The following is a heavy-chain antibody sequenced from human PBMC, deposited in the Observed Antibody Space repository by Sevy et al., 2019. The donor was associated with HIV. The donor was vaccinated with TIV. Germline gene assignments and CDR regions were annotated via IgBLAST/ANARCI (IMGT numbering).Heavy chain of an antibody. J-gene: IGHJ4*02. Sequence: GGSLRLSCAASGFTFSSYALLWVRQAPGKGLEWVSLISYDGSKKYYSDSVKGRFAISRDESKTTLFPQMNSLRSEDTAIYYCARVGVSYCTDDCYHRFDYWGRGTLVTVSS. CDR1: GFTFSSYA. CDR2: ISYDGSKK. CDR3: ARVGVSYCTDDCYHRFDY. D-gene: IGHD2-21*02. V-gene: IGHV3-30*09.